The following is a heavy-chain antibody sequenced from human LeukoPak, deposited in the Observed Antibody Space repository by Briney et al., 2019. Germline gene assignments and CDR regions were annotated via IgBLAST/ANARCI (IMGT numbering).Heavy chain of an antibody. CDR3: ASAVAAGTHLDY. D-gene: IGHD6-13*01. V-gene: IGHV1-2*02. J-gene: IGHJ4*02. CDR1: GSTFSGYY. Sequence: ASVKVSCKASGSTFSGYYIHWVRQAPGQGLEWMGWINPNSGGTKYAQKFQGRVTMTRDTSISTAYMELSTLRSDDTAVYYCASAVAAGTHLDYWGQGTWVTVSS. CDR2: INPNSGGT.